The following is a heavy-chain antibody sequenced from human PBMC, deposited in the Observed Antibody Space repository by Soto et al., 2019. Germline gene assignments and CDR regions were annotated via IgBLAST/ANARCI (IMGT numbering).Heavy chain of an antibody. CDR3: AKDLSPWTGAYSDFWSDYYSDPWFDP. Sequence: EVQLLESGGGLVQPGGSLRLSCAASGFTFSSYAMSWVRQAPGKGLEWVSAISGSGGSTYYADSVKGRFTISRDNSKNTLYLHMNSLRAEDTAVYYCAKDLSPWTGAYSDFWSDYYSDPWFDPWGQGTLVTVSS. D-gene: IGHD3-3*01. V-gene: IGHV3-23*01. CDR2: ISGSGGST. J-gene: IGHJ5*02. CDR1: GFTFSSYA.